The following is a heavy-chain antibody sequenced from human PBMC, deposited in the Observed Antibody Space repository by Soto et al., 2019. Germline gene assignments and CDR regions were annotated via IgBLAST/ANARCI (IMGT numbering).Heavy chain of an antibody. CDR2: INAGNGNT. CDR1: GYTFTNYA. D-gene: IGHD3-3*01. J-gene: IGHJ3*02. Sequence: ASVKPSCKASGYTFTNYAMDWVRQAPGQRLEWMGWINAGNGNTKYSQKFQGRVTITRDTSANTAYMELSSLRSEDTAVYYCAREADFWSGYNDAFDIWGQGTMVTVSS. CDR3: AREADFWSGYNDAFDI. V-gene: IGHV1-3*01.